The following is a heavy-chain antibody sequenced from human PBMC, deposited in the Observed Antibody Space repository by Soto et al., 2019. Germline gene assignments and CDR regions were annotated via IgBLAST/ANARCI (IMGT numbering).Heavy chain of an antibody. V-gene: IGHV1-2*02. CDR1: GYTFTGYY. D-gene: IGHD3-10*01. Sequence: ASVKVSCKASGYTFTGYYMHWVRQAPGQGLEWMGWINPNSGGTNYAQKFQGRVTMTRDTSISTAYMELSRLRSDDTAVYYCARDFGELTHHFDYWGQGTLVTVSS. J-gene: IGHJ4*02. CDR3: ARDFGELTHHFDY. CDR2: INPNSGGT.